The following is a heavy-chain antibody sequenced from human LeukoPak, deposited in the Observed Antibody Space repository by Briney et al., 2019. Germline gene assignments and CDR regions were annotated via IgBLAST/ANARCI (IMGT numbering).Heavy chain of an antibody. CDR3: ARVSRLSAATDY. CDR2: IYHSGST. J-gene: IGHJ4*02. V-gene: IGHV4-4*02. Sequence: SETLSLTCAVSGGSISSSNWGSWVRQPPGKGLEWIGEIYHSGSTNYNPSLKIRVTISVDKSKNQLSLKLSSVTAADTAVYYCARVSRLSAATDYWGQGTLVTVSS. CDR1: GGSISSSNW. D-gene: IGHD6-25*01.